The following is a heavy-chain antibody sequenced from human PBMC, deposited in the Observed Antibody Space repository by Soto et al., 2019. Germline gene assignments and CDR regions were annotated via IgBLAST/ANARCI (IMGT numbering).Heavy chain of an antibody. J-gene: IGHJ6*02. CDR3: ARGEGKYQLLHYYYGMDV. CDR1: GFTFSSYS. V-gene: IGHV3-48*02. CDR2: ISSSSSTI. Sequence: PGGSLRLSCAASGFTFSSYSMNWVRQAPGKGLEWVSYISSSSSTIYYADSVKGRFTISRDNAKNSLYLQVNSLRDEDTAVYYCARGEGKYQLLHYYYGMDVWGQGTTVTVS. D-gene: IGHD2-2*01.